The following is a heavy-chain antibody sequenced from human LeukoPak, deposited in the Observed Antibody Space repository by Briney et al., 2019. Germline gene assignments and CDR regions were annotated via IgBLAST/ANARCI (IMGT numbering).Heavy chain of an antibody. CDR3: ARYASSTNYYFGLDV. CDR2: IWYDGSNK. V-gene: IGHV3-33*01. Sequence: PGGSLRLPCTASGFTLSSYGMHWVRQAPGKGLEWVAVIWYDGSNKYYADSVKGRFTISRDNSKKTVYLQVNSLRAEDTAVYYCARYASSTNYYFGLDVWGQGTTVTVSS. CDR1: GFTLSSYG. J-gene: IGHJ6*02. D-gene: IGHD2-2*01.